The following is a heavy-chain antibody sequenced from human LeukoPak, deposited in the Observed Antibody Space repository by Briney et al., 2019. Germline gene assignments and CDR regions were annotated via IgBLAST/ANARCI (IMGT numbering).Heavy chain of an antibody. V-gene: IGHV3-7*01. CDR2: INQGGSGK. D-gene: IGHD6-13*01. CDR3: ARDRKSSAGSDF. CDR1: GFTFSNYW. Sequence: PGGSLRLSCAASGFTFSNYWMSWVRQAPGKGLEWVANINQGGSGKYYLDSVKGRFSISRDNAKNSLFLQMDSLRADDTAVYYCARDRKSSAGSDFWGQGTRVTVPS. J-gene: IGHJ4*02.